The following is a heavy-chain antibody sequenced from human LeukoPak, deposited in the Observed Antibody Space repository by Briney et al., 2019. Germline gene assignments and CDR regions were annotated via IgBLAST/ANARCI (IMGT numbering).Heavy chain of an antibody. D-gene: IGHD2-15*01. V-gene: IGHV3-30-3*01. J-gene: IGHJ4*02. CDR3: ARGAASFDY. CDR2: ISYDGSNK. Sequence: PGGSLRLSCVASGFTFSSYAMHWVRQAPGKGLEWVAVISYDGSNKYYADSVKGRFTISRDNSKNTLYLQMNSLRAEDTAVYYCARGAASFDYWGQGTLVTVSS. CDR1: GFTFSSYA.